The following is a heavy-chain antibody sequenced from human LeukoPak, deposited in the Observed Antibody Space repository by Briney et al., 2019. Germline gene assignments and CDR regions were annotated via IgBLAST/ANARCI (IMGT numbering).Heavy chain of an antibody. J-gene: IGHJ6*02. Sequence: GASVKVSCKASGYTFTGYYMHWVRQAPGQGLEWMGWINPNSGGTNYAQKFQGRVTMTRDTSISTAYMELRSLRSDDTAVYYCASTTMVTFYYYYGMDVWGQGTTVTVSS. CDR3: ASTTMVTFYYYYGMDV. CDR2: INPNSGGT. D-gene: IGHD5-18*01. CDR1: GYTFTGYY. V-gene: IGHV1-2*02.